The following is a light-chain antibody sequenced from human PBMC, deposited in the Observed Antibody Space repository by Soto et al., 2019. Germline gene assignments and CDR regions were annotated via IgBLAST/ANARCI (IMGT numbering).Light chain of an antibody. CDR1: NSNIGSEY. CDR3: AAWDGSLRAFV. Sequence: QSVLTQPPSASGTPGQRVAISCSGSNSNIGSEYVYWYQHLPGTAPKLLIYNNSQRPSGVPDRFSGSKSGTSASLAISGLRSEDDSDYYCAAWDGSLRAFVFGTGTKVTVL. V-gene: IGLV1-47*01. J-gene: IGLJ1*01. CDR2: NNS.